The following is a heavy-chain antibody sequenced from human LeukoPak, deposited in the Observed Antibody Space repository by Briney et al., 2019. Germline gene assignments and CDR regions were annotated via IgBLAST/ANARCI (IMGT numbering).Heavy chain of an antibody. CDR3: AYFDSGSYSFDY. CDR1: GFTFSIYA. D-gene: IGHD1-26*01. CDR2: ISGSGST. V-gene: IGHV3-23*01. Sequence: GGSLRLSCAASGFTFSIYAMTWVRQAPGKGLEWVSSISGSGSTYYADSVKGRFTISRDNSKNTLFLHMNSLRAEDTAVYYCAYFDSGSYSFDYWGQGTLVTVSS. J-gene: IGHJ4*02.